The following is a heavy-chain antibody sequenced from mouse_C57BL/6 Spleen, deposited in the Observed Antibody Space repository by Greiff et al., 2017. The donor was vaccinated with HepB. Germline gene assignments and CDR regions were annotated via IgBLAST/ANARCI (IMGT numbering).Heavy chain of an antibody. CDR1: GYTFTSYW. CDR3: AREGDDYARDY. V-gene: IGHV1-64*01. J-gene: IGHJ4*01. CDR2: IHPNSGST. Sequence: QVQLKQPGAELVKPGASVKLSCKASGYTFTSYWMHWVKQRPGQGLEWIGMIHPNSGSTNYNEKFKSKATLTVDKASSTAYMQLSSLTSEDSAVYYCAREGDDYARDYWGQGTSVTVSS.